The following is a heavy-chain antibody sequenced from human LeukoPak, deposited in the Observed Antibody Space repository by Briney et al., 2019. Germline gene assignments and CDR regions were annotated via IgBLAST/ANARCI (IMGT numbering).Heavy chain of an antibody. Sequence: SETLSLTCTVSGGSVSSGSYYWSWIRQPPGKGLEWIGYIYYSGSTNYNPSLKSRVTISVDTSKNQFSLKLSSVTAADTAVYYCARDLFQGVATAFDIWGQGTMVTVSS. CDR2: IYYSGST. CDR1: GGSVSSGSYY. D-gene: IGHD5-12*01. J-gene: IGHJ3*02. V-gene: IGHV4-61*01. CDR3: ARDLFQGVATAFDI.